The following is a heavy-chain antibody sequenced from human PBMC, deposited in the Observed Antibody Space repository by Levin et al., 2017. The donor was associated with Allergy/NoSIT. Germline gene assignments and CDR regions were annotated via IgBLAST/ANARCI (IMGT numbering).Heavy chain of an antibody. CDR3: TRSTENYYGLGR. V-gene: IGHV1-8*01. CDR2: MNTNSGET. J-gene: IGHJ4*02. D-gene: IGHD3-10*01. CDR1: GYTFTNYD. Sequence: GESLKISCQASGYTFTNYDINWVRQATGQGLEWMGWMNTNSGETGYAQKFQGRVTMTRNTTIRTAYMELSSLTSEDTAVYYCTRSTENYYGLGRWGQGTLVTVSS.